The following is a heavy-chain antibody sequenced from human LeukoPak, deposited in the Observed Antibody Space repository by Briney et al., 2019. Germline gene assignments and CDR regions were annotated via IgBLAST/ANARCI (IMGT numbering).Heavy chain of an antibody. V-gene: IGHV3-23*01. J-gene: IGHJ4*02. CDR1: GLTFSSYA. CDR2: ISGRGGST. CDR3: ATRGKIGAAAGNY. D-gene: IGHD6-13*01. Sequence: GGSLRLSCAASGLTFSSYAMSWVRQAPGKGLEWVSAISGRGGSTYYADSVKGRFTISRDNSKNTLYLQMNSLRAEDTAVYYCATRGKIGAAAGNYWGQGTLVTVSS.